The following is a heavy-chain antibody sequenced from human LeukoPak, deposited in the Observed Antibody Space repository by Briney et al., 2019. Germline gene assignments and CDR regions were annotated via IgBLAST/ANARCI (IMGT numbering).Heavy chain of an antibody. CDR3: AKSGPAAGRPDAFDI. J-gene: IGHJ3*02. CDR2: IYYSGII. CDR1: GGSVTTSSFY. Sequence: SETLCLTCTLSGGSVTTSSFYWAWIRQPPGKGLECIGTIYYSGIIYYHSSLKSRVTISVDTSKNQFSLKLNSVTAADTAVYFCAKSGPAAGRPDAFDIWGQGTMVTVSS. V-gene: IGHV4-39*07. D-gene: IGHD2-2*01.